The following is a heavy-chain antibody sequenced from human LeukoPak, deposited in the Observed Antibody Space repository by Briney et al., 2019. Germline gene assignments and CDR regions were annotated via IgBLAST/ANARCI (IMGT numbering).Heavy chain of an antibody. CDR3: ARVSPSQQLVRGGPFDY. CDR1: GGTFSSYA. D-gene: IGHD6-13*01. J-gene: IGHJ4*02. Sequence: SVKVSCKASGGTFSSYAISWVRQAPGQGLEWMGGIIPIFGTANYAQKFQGRVTITADESTCTAYMELSSLRSEDTAVYYCARVSPSQQLVRGGPFDYWGQGTLVTVSS. V-gene: IGHV1-69*13. CDR2: IIPIFGTA.